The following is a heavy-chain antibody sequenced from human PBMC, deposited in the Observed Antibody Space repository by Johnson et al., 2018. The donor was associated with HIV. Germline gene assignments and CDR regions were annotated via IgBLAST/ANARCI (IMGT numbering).Heavy chain of an antibody. V-gene: IGHV3-30*14. CDR1: GFTFSSYA. Sequence: QMQLVESGGGLVQPGRSLRLSCAASGFTFSSYAMHWVRQAPGKGLEWVAVISYDGSNKYYADSVKGRFTISRDNSKNTLYLQMNSLRVEDTAVYYCAKGADYADYEGAFDIWGQGTMVTV. D-gene: IGHD4-17*01. CDR3: AKGADYADYEGAFDI. CDR2: ISYDGSNK. J-gene: IGHJ3*02.